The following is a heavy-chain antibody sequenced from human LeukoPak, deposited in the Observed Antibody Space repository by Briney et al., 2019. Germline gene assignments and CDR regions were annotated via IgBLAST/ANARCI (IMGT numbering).Heavy chain of an antibody. CDR3: AKDIRPFRGYYDSSGYYMGYYGMDV. CDR1: GFTSDDYT. Sequence: GGSLRLSCAASGFTSDDYTMHWVRQAPGKGLEWVSLISWDGGSTYYADSVKGRFTISRDNSKNSLYPQMNSLRTEDTALYYCAKDIRPFRGYYDSSGYYMGYYGMDVWGQGTTVTVSS. D-gene: IGHD3-22*01. CDR2: ISWDGGST. J-gene: IGHJ6*02. V-gene: IGHV3-43*01.